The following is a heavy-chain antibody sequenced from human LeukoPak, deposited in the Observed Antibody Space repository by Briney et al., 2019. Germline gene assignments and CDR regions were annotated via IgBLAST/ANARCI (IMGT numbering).Heavy chain of an antibody. CDR2: INTDGSTT. V-gene: IGHV3-74*01. CDR1: GFTFSRYW. D-gene: IGHD1-7*01. CDR3: ARSVLTGTDYFDY. J-gene: IGHJ4*02. Sequence: PGGSLRLSCVASGFTFSRYWMHWVRQAPGKGLVWVSRINTDGSTTSYADSVKGRFTISRDNAKNSLYLQMNSLRAEDTAVYYCARSVLTGTDYFDYWGQGTLVTVSS.